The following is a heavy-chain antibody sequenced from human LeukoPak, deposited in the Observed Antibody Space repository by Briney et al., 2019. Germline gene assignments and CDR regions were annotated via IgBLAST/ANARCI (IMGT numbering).Heavy chain of an antibody. CDR2: IRYDGSNK. J-gene: IGHJ3*02. CDR1: GFTFSSYG. V-gene: IGHV3-30*02. D-gene: IGHD5-24*01. CDR3: ATSPVEWLQLGAFDI. Sequence: GGSLRLSCAASGFTFSSYGMHWVRQAPGKGLDGVAFIRYDGSNKYYADSVKGRFTISRDNSKNTLYLQMNSLRAEDTAVYYCATSPVEWLQLGAFDIWGQGTMVTVSS.